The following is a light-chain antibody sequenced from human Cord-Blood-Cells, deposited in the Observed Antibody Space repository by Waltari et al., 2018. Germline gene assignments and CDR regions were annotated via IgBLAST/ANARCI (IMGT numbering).Light chain of an antibody. CDR2: EGS. J-gene: IGLJ2*01. CDR1: SSDVGRYNL. V-gene: IGLV2-23*01. Sequence: QSALTQPASVSGYPGQSITISCTGTSSDVGRYNLVSWYQQHPGKAPKLMIYEGSKRPSGVSNRFSGSKSGNTASLTISGLQAEDEADYYCCSYAGSSTYVVFGGGTKLTVL. CDR3: CSYAGSSTYVV.